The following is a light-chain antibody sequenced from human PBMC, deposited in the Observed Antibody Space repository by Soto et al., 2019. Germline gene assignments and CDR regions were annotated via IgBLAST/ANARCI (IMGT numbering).Light chain of an antibody. J-gene: IGLJ1*01. V-gene: IGLV2-14*03. CDR2: DVS. CDR1: SSDVGGHNY. Sequence: QSVLTQPASVSGSPGQSITIPCTGTSSDVGGHNYVSWYQQHPGKAPKLILYDVSDRPSGVSSRFSGSKSGNTASLTISGLQAVDKADSSSRLYTRGTFVFVNWPTVTVL. CDR3: RLYTRGTFV.